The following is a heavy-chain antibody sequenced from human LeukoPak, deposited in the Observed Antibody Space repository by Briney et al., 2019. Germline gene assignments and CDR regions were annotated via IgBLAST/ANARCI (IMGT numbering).Heavy chain of an antibody. CDR3: ARGGNWDFDY. CDR1: GASITSHPW. Sequence: KSSETLSHTCAVSGASITSHPWNWVRQPPGKGLEWIGEMYNSGTGTYKPSLRSRVTMFFDESKNHFSLKLNSVTAADTAVYYCARGGNWDFDYWGQGVLVIVSS. V-gene: IGHV4-4*02. D-gene: IGHD7-27*01. CDR2: MYNSGTG. J-gene: IGHJ4*02.